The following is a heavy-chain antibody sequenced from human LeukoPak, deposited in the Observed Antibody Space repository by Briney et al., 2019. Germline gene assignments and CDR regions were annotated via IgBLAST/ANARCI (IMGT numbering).Heavy chain of an antibody. CDR3: DPHDSSSHF. D-gene: IGHD6-6*01. CDR1: GFTFSSYW. J-gene: IGHJ4*02. V-gene: IGHV3-74*01. CDR2: INSDGSST. Sequence: PGGSLRLSCAASGFTFSSYWMHWVRQAPGKGLVWVSRINSDGSSTRYADSVKGRFTISRDNSKNTLYLQMNSLRDEDTAVYYCDPHDSSSHFWGQGTLVTVSS.